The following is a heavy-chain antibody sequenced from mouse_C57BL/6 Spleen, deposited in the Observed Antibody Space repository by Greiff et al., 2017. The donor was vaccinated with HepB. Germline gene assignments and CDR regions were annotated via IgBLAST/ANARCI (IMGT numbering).Heavy chain of an antibody. V-gene: IGHV1-80*01. D-gene: IGHD1-1*01. CDR3: ASGGYYGSSLFAY. J-gene: IGHJ3*01. CDR2: IYPGDGDT. Sequence: VQLQQSGAELVKPGASVKISCKASGYAFSSYWMNWVKQRPGKGLEWIGQIYPGDGDTNYNGKFKGKATLTADKSSSTAYMQLSSLTSEDSAVYFCASGGYYGSSLFAYWGQGTLVTVSA. CDR1: GYAFSSYW.